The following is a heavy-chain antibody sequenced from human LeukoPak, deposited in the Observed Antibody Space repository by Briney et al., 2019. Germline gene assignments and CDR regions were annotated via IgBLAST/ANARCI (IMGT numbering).Heavy chain of an antibody. D-gene: IGHD1-1*01. Sequence: PSETLSLTCAVYGGSFSGYYWSWIRQPPGKGLEWIGEINHSGSTNYNPSLKSRVTISVDTSKNQFSLKLSSVTAADTAVYYCARRGQYNWNGRYDYWGQGTLVTVSS. CDR3: ARRGQYNWNGRYDY. CDR1: GGSFSGYY. V-gene: IGHV4-34*01. J-gene: IGHJ4*02. CDR2: INHSGST.